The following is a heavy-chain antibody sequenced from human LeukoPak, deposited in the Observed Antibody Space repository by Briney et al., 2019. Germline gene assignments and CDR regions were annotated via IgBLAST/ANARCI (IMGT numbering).Heavy chain of an antibody. CDR2: MNPNSGNT. V-gene: IGHV1-8*01. Sequence: ASVKVSCKASGYTFTSYDINWVRQATGQGLEWMGWMNPNSGNTGYAQKFQGRVTMTRNTSISTAYMELSSLRSEDTAVYYCARVEGITMVRGPKRYYYYGMDVWGQGTTVTVFS. D-gene: IGHD3-10*01. CDR3: ARVEGITMVRGPKRYYYYGMDV. J-gene: IGHJ6*02. CDR1: GYTFTSYD.